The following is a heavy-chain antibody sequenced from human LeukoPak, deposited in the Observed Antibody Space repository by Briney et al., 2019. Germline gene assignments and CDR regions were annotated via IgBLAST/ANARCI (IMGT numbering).Heavy chain of an antibody. D-gene: IGHD5-24*01. CDR2: ISSDGNSK. Sequence: GGSLRLSCAASGFTFSNYVIHWVRQAPGKGLEWLAVISSDGNSKYYADSVKGRFTISRDNSKNTLYLQMNSLRTEDTAVYYCARDGRGWLQLEAFFDFWGQGTLVTVSS. CDR3: ARDGRGWLQLEAFFDF. J-gene: IGHJ4*02. V-gene: IGHV3-30-3*01. CDR1: GFTFSNYV.